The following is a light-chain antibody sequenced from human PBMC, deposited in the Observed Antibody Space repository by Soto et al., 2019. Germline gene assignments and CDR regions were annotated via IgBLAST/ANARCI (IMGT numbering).Light chain of an antibody. J-gene: IGKJ1*01. CDR2: GAS. CDR3: QQYNNWPPT. CDR1: QSVSSSY. Sequence: ETMLTQSTGTLSLSPEERTTLSCRASQSVSSSYLGWYQQKPGQAPRLLMYGASSRATGIPERFSGSGSGTDFTLTISRLEPEDFAVYYCQQYNNWPPTFGQGTKVDIK. V-gene: IGKV3-20*01.